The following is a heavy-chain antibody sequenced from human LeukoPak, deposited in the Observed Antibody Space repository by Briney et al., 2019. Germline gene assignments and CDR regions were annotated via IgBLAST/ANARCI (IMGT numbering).Heavy chain of an antibody. Sequence: PGGSLRLSCAASGFTFSSYGMHWVRQAPGKGLEWVAFIQYDGSNKYYADSVKGRFTISRDNSKNTLYLQMNSLKTEDTAVYYCTTDEDTAMATDYFDYWGQGTLVTVSS. J-gene: IGHJ4*02. V-gene: IGHV3-30*02. CDR1: GFTFSSYG. D-gene: IGHD5-18*01. CDR2: IQYDGSNK. CDR3: TTDEDTAMATDYFDY.